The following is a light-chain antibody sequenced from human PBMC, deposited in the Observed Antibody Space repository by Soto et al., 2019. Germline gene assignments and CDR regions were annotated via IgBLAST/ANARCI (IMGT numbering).Light chain of an antibody. J-gene: IGLJ2*01. V-gene: IGLV2-8*01. Sequence: QSVLTQPPSASGSPGQSVTISCTGTSDDVGGYNYVSWYQQYPGKAPKLMIYEVNKRPSGVPDRFSGSKSGNTASLPVSGLQAEDEADYYCSSHAGSNPVVFGGGTKVTVL. CDR3: SSHAGSNPVV. CDR1: SDDVGGYNY. CDR2: EVN.